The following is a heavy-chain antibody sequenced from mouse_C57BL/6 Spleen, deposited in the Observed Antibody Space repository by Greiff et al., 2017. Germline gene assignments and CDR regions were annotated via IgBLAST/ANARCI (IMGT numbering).Heavy chain of an antibody. Sequence: QVQLQQPGAELVKPGASVKMSCKASGYTFTSYWITWVKQRPGQGLVWIGDIYPGSGSTNYNEKFKSKATLTVDTSSSTAYMQLSSLTSEDSAVYYCARGVTTVVAASVDFDVWGTGTTVTVSS. CDR2: IYPGSGST. J-gene: IGHJ1*03. V-gene: IGHV1-55*01. CDR3: ARGVTTVVAASVDFDV. D-gene: IGHD1-1*01. CDR1: GYTFTSYW.